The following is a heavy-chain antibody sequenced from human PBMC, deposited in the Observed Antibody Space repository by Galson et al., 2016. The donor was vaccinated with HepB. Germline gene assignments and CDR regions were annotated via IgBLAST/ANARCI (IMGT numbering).Heavy chain of an antibody. CDR2: IDWDDDK. CDR1: GFSLSTSGMR. D-gene: IGHD4-17*01. Sequence: PALVKPTQTLTLTCTFSGFSLSTSGMRVSWIRQPPGKALEWLARIDWDDDKFYNTSLKTRLTISKDTSKNQVVLTMTNMDPVDTATYYCARETTVTLSFDHWGQGTLVTVSS. CDR3: ARETTVTLSFDH. J-gene: IGHJ4*02. V-gene: IGHV2-70*04.